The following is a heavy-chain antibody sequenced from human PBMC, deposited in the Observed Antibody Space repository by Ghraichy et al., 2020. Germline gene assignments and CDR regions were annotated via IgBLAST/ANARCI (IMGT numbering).Heavy chain of an antibody. CDR1: GYNLTRYA. J-gene: IGHJ5*02. CDR2: INGGNGET. V-gene: IGHV1-3*01. D-gene: IGHD3-9*01. CDR3: ARDRRQYDTLTGYSYWFDP. Sequence: ASVKVSCKASGYNLTRYAMHWEREAPGQRLEWMGRINGGNGETKYSQKFQGRVFITRDTSASIVYMELTSLRSEDTSVYYCARDRRQYDTLTGYSYWFDPWGQGTLVTFSS.